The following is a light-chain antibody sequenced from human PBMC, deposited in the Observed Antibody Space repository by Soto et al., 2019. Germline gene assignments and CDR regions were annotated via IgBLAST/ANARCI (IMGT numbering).Light chain of an antibody. V-gene: IGKV3-11*01. CDR3: QQRSNWPPEVT. Sequence: EIVLTQSPATLSLSPGERATLSYRASQSVSSYLAWYQQKPGQAPRLLIYDASNRATGIPARFCGSGSGTDFTLTISSLEPEDFAVYYCQQRSNWPPEVTFGGGTKVEIK. CDR1: QSVSSY. J-gene: IGKJ4*01. CDR2: DAS.